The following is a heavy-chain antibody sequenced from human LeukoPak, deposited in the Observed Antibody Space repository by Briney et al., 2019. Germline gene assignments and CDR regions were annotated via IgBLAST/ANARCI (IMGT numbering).Heavy chain of an antibody. D-gene: IGHD4-17*01. J-gene: IGHJ5*02. V-gene: IGHV3-23*01. CDR1: GFTFSSFA. Sequence: GGSLSLSCAASGFTFSSFAMTWVRQAPGKGLEWVSSITGTYYTTYNTDSVKGRFTISRDNSKNTLYLQMNSLRADDTAVYYCTKDPNGDYVGAFDPWGQGTLVTVSS. CDR3: TKDPNGDYVGAFDP. CDR2: ITGTYYTT.